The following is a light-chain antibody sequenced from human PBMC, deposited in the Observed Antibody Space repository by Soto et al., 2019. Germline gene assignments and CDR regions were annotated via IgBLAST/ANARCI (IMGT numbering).Light chain of an antibody. Sequence: QSVLTQPASVSGSPGQSITISCTGTNNDVGGYNLVSWYQQHPGKAPKLVIYEANKRPSGVSDRFSGSRSGTTASLTISALQPEDEADYSCCSFAGGATFVFGGGTQLTVL. CDR3: CSFAGGATFV. V-gene: IGLV2-23*02. CDR1: NNDVGGYNL. CDR2: EAN. J-gene: IGLJ3*02.